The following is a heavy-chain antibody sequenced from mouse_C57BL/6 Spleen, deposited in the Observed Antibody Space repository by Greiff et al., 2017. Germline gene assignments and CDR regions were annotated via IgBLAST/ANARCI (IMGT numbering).Heavy chain of an antibody. D-gene: IGHD2-4*01. V-gene: IGHV1-72*01. Sequence: QVQLKQPGAELVKPGASVKLSCKASGYTFTSYWMHWVKQRPGRGLEWIGRIDPNSGGTKYNEKFKSKATLTVDKPSSTAYMQLSSLTSEDSAVYYCASPNYDYDGPYAMDYWGQGTSVTVSS. CDR2: IDPNSGGT. CDR1: GYTFTSYW. CDR3: ASPNYDYDGPYAMDY. J-gene: IGHJ4*01.